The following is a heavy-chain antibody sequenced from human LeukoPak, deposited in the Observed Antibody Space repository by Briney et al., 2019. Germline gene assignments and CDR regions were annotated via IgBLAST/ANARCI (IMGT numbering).Heavy chain of an antibody. V-gene: IGHV3-21*01. CDR2: ISSSSSYI. D-gene: IGHD2-21*01. CDR1: GFTFSSYS. J-gene: IGHJ4*02. Sequence: GGSLRLSCAASGFTFSSYSMNWVRQAPGKGLEWVSSISSSSSYIYYADSVKGRFTISRDNAKNSLYLQMNSLRAEDTAVYYCARDLLIREVPADYYFDYWGQGTLVTVSS. CDR3: ARDLLIREVPADYYFDY.